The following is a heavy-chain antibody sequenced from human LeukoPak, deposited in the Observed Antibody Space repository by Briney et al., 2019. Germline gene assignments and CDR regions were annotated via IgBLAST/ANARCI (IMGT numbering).Heavy chain of an antibody. CDR1: GYTFTSYD. CDR2: MIPNSGNT. V-gene: IGHV1-8*01. J-gene: IGHJ3*02. CDR3: ARRMADHDAFDI. D-gene: IGHD2-8*01. Sequence: ASVKVPCKASGYTFTSYDINWVRQATGQGLEWMGWMIPNSGNTGYAQKFQGRVTMTRDTSISTAYMELSSLRADNTAVYYCARRMADHDAFDIWGQGTMVTVSS.